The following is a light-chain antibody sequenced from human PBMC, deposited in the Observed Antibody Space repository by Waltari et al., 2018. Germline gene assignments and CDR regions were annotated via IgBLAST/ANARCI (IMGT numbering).Light chain of an antibody. J-gene: IGKJ4*01. CDR2: WAS. CDR3: QQYYGSPSLT. CDR1: QNVNSN. V-gene: IGKV3-15*01. Sequence: EIVMTQSPATLSVSPGERATLSCRASQNVNSNLAWYQQKRGQAPKLLIYWASTRESGVPDRFSGSGSGTDFTLTISSLQAEDVAVYFCQQYYGSPSLTFGGGTKVEIK.